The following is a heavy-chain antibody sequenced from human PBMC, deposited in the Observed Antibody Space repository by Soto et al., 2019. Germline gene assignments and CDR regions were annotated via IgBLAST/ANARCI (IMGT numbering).Heavy chain of an antibody. CDR2: ISSSGNTI. J-gene: IGHJ4*02. CDR1: GFTFSDYY. CDR3: ARDYYDSSGYYYYFDY. Sequence: GSLRLSCAASGFTFSDYYMNWIRQAPGKGLEWVSYISSSGNTIYYADSMKGRFTISRDNAKNSLYLQMNSLRAEDTAVYYCARDYYDSSGYYYYFDYWGQGTLVTVSS. D-gene: IGHD3-22*01. V-gene: IGHV3-11*01.